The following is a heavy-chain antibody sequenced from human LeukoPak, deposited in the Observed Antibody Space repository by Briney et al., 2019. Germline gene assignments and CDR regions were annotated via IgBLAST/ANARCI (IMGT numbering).Heavy chain of an antibody. D-gene: IGHD3-16*02. Sequence: PGGSLRLSCAASGFTFSNAWMSWVRQAPGKGLEWVGRIKSKTDGGTTDYAAPVKGRFTISRDDSKNTLYLQMNSLKNEDTAVYYCSTVDAVITLGGVIADYWGQGTLVTVSS. CDR1: GFTFSNAW. CDR3: STVDAVITLGGVIADY. J-gene: IGHJ4*02. CDR2: IKSKTDGGTT. V-gene: IGHV3-15*01.